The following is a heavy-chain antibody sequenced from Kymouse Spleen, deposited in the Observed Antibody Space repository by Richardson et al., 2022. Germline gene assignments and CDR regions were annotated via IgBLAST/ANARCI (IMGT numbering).Heavy chain of an antibody. J-gene: IGHJ4*02. CDR1: GGSFSGYY. CDR2: INHSGST. Sequence: QVQLQQWGAGLLKPSETLSLTCAVYGGSFSGYYWSWIRQPPGKGLEWIGEINHSGSTNYNPSLKSRVTISVDTSKNQFSLKLSSVTAADTAVYYCARGGGDYYYFDYWGQGTLVTVSS. V-gene: IGHV4-34*01. D-gene: IGHD4-17*01. CDR3: ARGGGDYYYFDY.